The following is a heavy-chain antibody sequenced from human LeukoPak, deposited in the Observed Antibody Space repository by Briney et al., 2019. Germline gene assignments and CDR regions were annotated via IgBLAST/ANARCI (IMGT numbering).Heavy chain of an antibody. V-gene: IGHV4-59*01. Sequence: SETLSLTCTVSGGSISSYYWSWIRQPPGKGLEWIGYIYYSGSTNYNPSLKSRVTISVDTSKNPFSLKLSSVTAADTAVYYCASGPGVYYEDSRKRGAFDIWGQGTMVTVSS. CDR1: GGSISSYY. CDR3: ASGPGVYYEDSRKRGAFDI. CDR2: IYYSGST. D-gene: IGHD3-22*01. J-gene: IGHJ3*02.